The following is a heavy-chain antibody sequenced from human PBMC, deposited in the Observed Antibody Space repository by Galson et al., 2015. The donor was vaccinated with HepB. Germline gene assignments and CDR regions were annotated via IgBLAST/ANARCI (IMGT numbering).Heavy chain of an antibody. J-gene: IGHJ4*02. D-gene: IGHD6-25*01. Sequence: ETLSLTCAVYGGSFSGYYWSWIRQPPGKGLEWIGEINHSGSTNYNPSLKSRVTISVDASKNQFSLKLSSVTAADTAVYYCARTLIAARIFNYWGQGTLVTVSS. CDR2: INHSGST. V-gene: IGHV4-34*01. CDR1: GGSFSGYY. CDR3: ARTLIAARIFNY.